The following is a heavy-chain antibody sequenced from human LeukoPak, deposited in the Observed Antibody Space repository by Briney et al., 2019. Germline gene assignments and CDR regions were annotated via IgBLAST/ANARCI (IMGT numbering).Heavy chain of an antibody. CDR1: GGSISSGSYY. D-gene: IGHD2-2*01. V-gene: IGHV4-61*09. CDR3: ARVARCTSCFDVDY. CDR2: IYTSGSA. Sequence: TSETLSLTRTVSGGSISSGSYYWSWIRQPAGKGLEWIGHIYTSGSANYNPSLKSRVTISVDTSKNQFSLTLSSVTAADTAVYYCARVARCTSCFDVDYWGQGTLVTVSS. J-gene: IGHJ4*02.